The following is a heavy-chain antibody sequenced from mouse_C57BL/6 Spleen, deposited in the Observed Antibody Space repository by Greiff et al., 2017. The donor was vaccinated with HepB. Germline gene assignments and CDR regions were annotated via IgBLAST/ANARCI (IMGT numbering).Heavy chain of an antibody. J-gene: IGHJ3*01. CDR1: GYAFSSSW. V-gene: IGHV1-82*01. CDR2: IYPGDGDT. D-gene: IGHD1-1*01. CDR3: ARSEDYGRGFAY. Sequence: QVQLQQSGPELVKPGASVKISCKASGYAFSSSWMNWVKQRPGKGLEWIGRIYPGDGDTKYNGKFKGKATLTADKSSSTAYMQLSSLTSEDSAVYFCARSEDYGRGFAYWGQGTLVTVSA.